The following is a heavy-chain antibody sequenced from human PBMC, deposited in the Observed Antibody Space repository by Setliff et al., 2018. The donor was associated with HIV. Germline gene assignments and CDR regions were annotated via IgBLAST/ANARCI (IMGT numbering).Heavy chain of an antibody. V-gene: IGHV4-4*02. Sequence: SETLSLTCDVSGVSISDNNYWNWVRQPPGKGLEWIGEINHSGSTNYNPSLKSRVTMSVDTSKNQFSLRLRSVTAADTAFYYCATGLIMAPDYWGQGSLVTVSS. CDR3: ATGLIMAPDY. J-gene: IGHJ4*02. CDR2: INHSGST. D-gene: IGHD2-8*01. CDR1: GVSISDNNY.